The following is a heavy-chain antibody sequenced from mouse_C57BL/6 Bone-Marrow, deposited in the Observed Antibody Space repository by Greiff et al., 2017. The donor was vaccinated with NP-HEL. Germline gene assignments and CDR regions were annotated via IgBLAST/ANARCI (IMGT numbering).Heavy chain of an antibody. CDR3: AIYGGAY. CDR1: GFSLTSYG. J-gene: IGHJ3*01. Sequence: QVQLQQSGPGLVQPSQSLSITCTVSGFSLTSYGVHWVRQSPGQGLEWLGVIWSGGSTDYNAAFISRLSISKDNSKSQVFFKMNSLQADDTAIYYCAIYGGAYWGQGTLVTVSA. V-gene: IGHV2-2*01. CDR2: IWSGGST. D-gene: IGHD1-1*01.